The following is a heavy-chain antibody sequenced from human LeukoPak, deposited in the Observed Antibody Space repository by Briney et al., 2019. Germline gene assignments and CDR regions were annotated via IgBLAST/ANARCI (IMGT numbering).Heavy chain of an antibody. Sequence: GGSLRLSCAASGFSVTSNHMNWVRQAPGKGLEWVAVLSYDGSEKYYADSVKGRCTISRDNSKNTLYLQMNSLRAEDTAVYYCAREHSYGYFDYWGQGTLVTVSS. J-gene: IGHJ4*02. V-gene: IGHV3-30*03. CDR3: AREHSYGYFDY. CDR2: LSYDGSEK. CDR1: GFSVTSNH. D-gene: IGHD5-18*01.